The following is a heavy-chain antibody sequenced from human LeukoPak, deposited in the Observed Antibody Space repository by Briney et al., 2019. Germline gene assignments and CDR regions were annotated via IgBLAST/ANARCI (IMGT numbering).Heavy chain of an antibody. J-gene: IGHJ4*02. Sequence: GGSLRVSCAASGFTFSDYYMSWIRQAPGKGLEWISYISSVHTNYADSVRGRFTISRDKAKNSLYLQMNSLRVEDTAVYYCAREDFDRDGRGFVDYWGQGTLVTVSS. CDR1: GFTFSDYY. D-gene: IGHD3-10*01. CDR2: ISSVHT. CDR3: AREDFDRDGRGFVDY. V-gene: IGHV3-11*05.